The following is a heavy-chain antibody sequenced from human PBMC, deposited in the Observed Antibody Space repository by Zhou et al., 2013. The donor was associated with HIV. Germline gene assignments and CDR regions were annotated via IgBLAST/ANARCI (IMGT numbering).Heavy chain of an antibody. CDR1: GYTFTSYD. V-gene: IGHV1-8*01. D-gene: IGHD1-26*01. CDR2: LNPKSGHT. J-gene: IGHJ4*02. CDR3: AKSRIVGAKSPFEH. Sequence: VQLVQSGAEVKKPGASVKVSCKASGYTFTSYDFIWVRQATGQGLEWMGWLNPKSGHTGYAQKFQGRVTITGNTSINTAYMELSSLRSDDTAMYYCAKSRIVGAKSPFEHWGQGTLGHRLL.